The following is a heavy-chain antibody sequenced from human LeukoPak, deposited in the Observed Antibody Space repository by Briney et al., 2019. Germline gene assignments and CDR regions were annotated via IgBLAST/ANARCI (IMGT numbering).Heavy chain of an antibody. CDR2: INHSGST. J-gene: IGHJ4*02. CDR3: ARYGRAYDFWSGRRLYYFDY. CDR1: GGSFSGYY. D-gene: IGHD3-3*01. V-gene: IGHV4-34*01. Sequence: SETLSLTCAVYGGSFSGYYWSWIRQPPGKGLEWIGEINHSGSTNYNPSLKSRVTISVDTSKNQFSLKLSSVTAADTAVYYCARYGRAYDFWSGRRLYYFDYWGQGTLVTVSS.